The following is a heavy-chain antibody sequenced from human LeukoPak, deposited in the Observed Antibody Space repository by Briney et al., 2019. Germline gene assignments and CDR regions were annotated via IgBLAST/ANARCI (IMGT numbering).Heavy chain of an antibody. D-gene: IGHD1-1*01. CDR1: GDSISGYY. J-gene: IGHJ4*02. CDR3: AREKSTTGAYDF. V-gene: IGHV4-59*01. Sequence: SETLSLTCTVSGDSISGYYWTWIRQPPGKGLEWIGYIYYSGSTNSNPSLRSRVTISVDTSKNQISLKLSSVTAADTAVYYCAREKSTTGAYDFWGQGTLVTVSS. CDR2: IYYSGST.